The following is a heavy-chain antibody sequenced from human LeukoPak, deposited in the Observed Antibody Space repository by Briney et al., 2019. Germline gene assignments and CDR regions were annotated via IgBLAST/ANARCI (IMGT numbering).Heavy chain of an antibody. V-gene: IGHV3-11*06. J-gene: IGHJ4*02. D-gene: IGHD3-3*01. CDR3: ARESGYPDY. CDR2: ISSSSGYT. Sequence: GGSLRLSCAASGFTFSDYYMSWIRQAPGKGLEWVSYISSSSGYTNYADSVKGRFTISRDDAKNSLYLQMNSLRAEDTAVYYCARESGYPDYWGQGTLVTVSS. CDR1: GFTFSDYY.